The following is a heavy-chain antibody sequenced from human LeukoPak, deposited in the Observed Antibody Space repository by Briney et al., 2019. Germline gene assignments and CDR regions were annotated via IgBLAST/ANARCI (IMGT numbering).Heavy chain of an antibody. CDR2: INHSGST. J-gene: IGHJ4*02. D-gene: IGHD3-22*01. CDR3: ARGDRWLLLYYFDY. CDR1: GGSFSGYY. V-gene: IGHV4-34*01. Sequence: SETLSLTCAVYGGSFSGYYWSWIRQPPGKGLEWIGEINHSGSTNYNPSLKSRVTISVDTSKNQFSLKLSSVTAADTAVYYCARGDRWLLLYYFDYWGQGTLVTVSS.